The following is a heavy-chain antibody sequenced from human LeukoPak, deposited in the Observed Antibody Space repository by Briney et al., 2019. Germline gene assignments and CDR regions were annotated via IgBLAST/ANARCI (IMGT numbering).Heavy chain of an antibody. J-gene: IGHJ4*02. Sequence: GGSLRLSCAASGFTFSSYWMSWVRQAPGKGLEWVANIKQDGSEKYYVDSVKGRFTISRDNAENSLYLQMNSLRAEDTAVYFCARDHSDYVRVGLDYWGQGTLVTVSS. CDR3: ARDHSDYVRVGLDY. V-gene: IGHV3-7*01. CDR1: GFTFSSYW. D-gene: IGHD5-12*01. CDR2: IKQDGSEK.